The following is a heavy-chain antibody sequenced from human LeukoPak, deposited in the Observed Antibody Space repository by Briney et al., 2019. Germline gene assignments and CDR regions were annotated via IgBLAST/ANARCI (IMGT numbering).Heavy chain of an antibody. J-gene: IGHJ5*02. D-gene: IGHD3-3*01. CDR2: IYYSGST. CDR3: ARREGGGLDFWSGYRWFDP. V-gene: IGHV4-39*01. Sequence: SETLSLTCTVSGGSISSSSYYWGWIRQPPGKGLEWIGSIYYSGSTYYNPSLKSRVTISVDTSKNQFSLKLSSVTAADTAAYYCARREGGGLDFWSGYRWFDPWGQGTLVTVSS. CDR1: GGSISSSSYY.